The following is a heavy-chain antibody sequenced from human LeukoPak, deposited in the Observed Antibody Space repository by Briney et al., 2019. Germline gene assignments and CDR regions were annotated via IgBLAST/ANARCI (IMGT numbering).Heavy chain of an antibody. Sequence: SETLSLTCAVCGGSFSGYYWSWIRQPPGKGLDWVGEINHSGSTNYNPSPKSRVTISVDTSKNQFSLKLSSVTAADTAVYYCARGYYDSSGYYPFDYWGQGTLVTVSS. D-gene: IGHD3-22*01. CDR1: GGSFSGYY. CDR2: INHSGST. V-gene: IGHV4-34*01. J-gene: IGHJ4*02. CDR3: ARGYYDSSGYYPFDY.